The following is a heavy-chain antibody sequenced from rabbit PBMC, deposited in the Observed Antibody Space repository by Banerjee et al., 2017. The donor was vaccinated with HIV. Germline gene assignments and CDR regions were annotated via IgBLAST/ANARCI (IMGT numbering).Heavy chain of an antibody. CDR2: IYTSSGST. V-gene: IGHV1S43*01. Sequence: QELLVESGGGLVTLGGFMTLTCKASGFSFSSGYDMCWVRQAPGKGLEWIACIYTSSGSTDYASWVNGRFTITRSTSLNTVDLKMTSLTAADTATYFCARDYGGSSGYYFDLWGPGTLVTVS. CDR3: ARDYGGSSGYYFDL. CDR1: GFSFSSGYD. D-gene: IGHD1-1*01. J-gene: IGHJ4*01.